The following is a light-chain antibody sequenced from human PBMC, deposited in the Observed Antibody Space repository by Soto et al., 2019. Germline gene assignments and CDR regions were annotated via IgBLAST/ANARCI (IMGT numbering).Light chain of an antibody. Sequence: EIVMTQSPATLSVSPGERATLSCRASQSVSGQLAWYQQKPGQAPRLLIYGASTRATGIPVRFSGSGSGTEFTLTISSLQSEDFAVYYCQQYKKWPPLTFGGGTKVEIK. CDR3: QQYKKWPPLT. J-gene: IGKJ4*01. CDR2: GAS. CDR1: QSVSGQ. V-gene: IGKV3-15*01.